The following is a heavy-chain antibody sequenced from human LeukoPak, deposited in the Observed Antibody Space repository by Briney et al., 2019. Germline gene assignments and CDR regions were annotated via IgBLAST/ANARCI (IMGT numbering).Heavy chain of an antibody. CDR2: ISGSGGST. CDR1: GFTFSSYA. D-gene: IGHD2-15*01. J-gene: IGHJ4*02. V-gene: IGHV3-23*01. CDR3: AKDGVVAADSALFDY. Sequence: GGSLRLSCAASGFTFSSYAMSWVRQAPGKGLEWVSTISGSGGSTYYADSVKGRFTISRDKSKNTLYLQMNSLRAEDTAVYYCAKDGVVAADSALFDYWGRGTLVTVSS.